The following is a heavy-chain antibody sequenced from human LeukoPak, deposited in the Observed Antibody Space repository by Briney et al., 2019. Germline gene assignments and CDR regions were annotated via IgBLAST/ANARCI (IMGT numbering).Heavy chain of an antibody. J-gene: IGHJ1*01. CDR3: AKGGAMADKYYQE. CDR1: GFTFSSYA. D-gene: IGHD6-19*01. Sequence: GGSLRLSCAASGFTFSSYAIHWVRQAPGKGLEWVSSTTDSGSRTYYADSVKGRFTISRDNSKNMLYLQMNSLRAEDTAVYYCAKGGAMADKYYQEWGQGTLVTVSS. CDR2: TTDSGSRT. V-gene: IGHV3-23*01.